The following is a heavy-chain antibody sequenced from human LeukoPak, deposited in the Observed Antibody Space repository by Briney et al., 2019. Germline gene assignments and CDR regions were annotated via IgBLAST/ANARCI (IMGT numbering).Heavy chain of an antibody. Sequence: PGRSLRLSCAASGFTFSSYAMHWVRQAPGKGLEWVAVISYDGSNKYYADSVKGRFTISRDNSKNTLYLQMNSLRAEDTAVYYCARARHYGDYPIFDIWGQGTMVTVSS. CDR1: GFTFSSYA. J-gene: IGHJ3*02. V-gene: IGHV3-30-3*01. CDR2: ISYDGSNK. D-gene: IGHD4-17*01. CDR3: ARARHYGDYPIFDI.